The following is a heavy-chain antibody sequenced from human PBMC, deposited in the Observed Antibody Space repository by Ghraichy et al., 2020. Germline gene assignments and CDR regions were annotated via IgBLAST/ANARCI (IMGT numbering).Heavy chain of an antibody. Sequence: GGSLRLSCAASGFTFSRSVMNWVRQAPGRGLEWVAIISNDGRGEYYADAVRGRFTISRDNSKNTLYLGMNSLRAEDTAIYFCAKDFRDLGLTGHYVMDVWGPGTTVTVSS. CDR3: AKDFRDLGLTGHYVMDV. V-gene: IGHV3-30*18. CDR1: GFTFSRSV. CDR2: ISNDGRGE. J-gene: IGHJ6*02. D-gene: IGHD3-10*01.